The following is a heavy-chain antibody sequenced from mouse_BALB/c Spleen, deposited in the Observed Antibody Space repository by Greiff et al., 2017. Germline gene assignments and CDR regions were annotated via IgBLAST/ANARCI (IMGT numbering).Heavy chain of an antibody. CDR1: GFTFSSYG. J-gene: IGHJ3*01. D-gene: IGHD2-4*01. CDR2: ISSGGSYT. V-gene: IGHV5-6*02. Sequence: EVMLVESGGDLVKPGGSLKLSCAASGFTFSSYGMSWVRQTPDKRLEWVATISSGGSYTYYPDSVKGRFTISRDNAKNTLYLQMSSLKSEDTAMYYCARRPVYDYDWFAYWGQGTLVTVSA. CDR3: ARRPVYDYDWFAY.